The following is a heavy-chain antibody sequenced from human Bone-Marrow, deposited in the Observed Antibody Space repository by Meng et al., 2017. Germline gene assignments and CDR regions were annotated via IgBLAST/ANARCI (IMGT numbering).Heavy chain of an antibody. CDR1: GFTFSSYA. V-gene: IGHV3-23*01. CDR2: ISGSGGST. D-gene: IGHD6-6*01. J-gene: IGHJ4*02. Sequence: GESLKISCAASGFTFSSYAMSWVRQAPGKGLEWVSAISGSGGSTYYADSVKGRFTISRDNSKNTLYLQMNSLRAEDTAVYYCAKLGSIAAPLFDYWGQGTLVIVSS. CDR3: AKLGSIAAPLFDY.